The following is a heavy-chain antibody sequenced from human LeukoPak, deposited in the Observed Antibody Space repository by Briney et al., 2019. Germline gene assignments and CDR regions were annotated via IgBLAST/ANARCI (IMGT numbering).Heavy chain of an antibody. V-gene: IGHV3-23*01. D-gene: IGHD3-10*01. J-gene: IGHJ4*02. CDR2: ISGSGGST. CDR3: ATLMSYGSGSYSAS. Sequence: GGSLRLSCAASGFTFSSYAMSWVRQAPGKGLEWVSAISGSGGSTYYADSVKGRFTISRDNSKNTLYLQMNSLRAEDTAVYYCATLMSYGSGSYSASWGQGTLVAVSS. CDR1: GFTFSSYA.